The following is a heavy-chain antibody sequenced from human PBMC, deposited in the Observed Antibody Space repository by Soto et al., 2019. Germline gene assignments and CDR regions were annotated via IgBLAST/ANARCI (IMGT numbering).Heavy chain of an antibody. CDR3: ARAPDLVPAAIDYYYYGMDV. D-gene: IGHD2-2*01. Sequence: SETLSLTYAVSGGSISSSNWWRWVRQPPGKGLEWIGEIYHSGSTNYNPSLKSRVTISVDKSKNQFSLKLSSVTAADTAVYYCARAPDLVPAAIDYYYYGMDVWGQGTTVTVS. CDR1: GGSISSSNW. J-gene: IGHJ6*02. V-gene: IGHV4-4*02. CDR2: IYHSGST.